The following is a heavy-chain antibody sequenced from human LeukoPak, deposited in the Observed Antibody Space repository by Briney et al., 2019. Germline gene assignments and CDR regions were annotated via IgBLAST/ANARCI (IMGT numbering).Heavy chain of an antibody. J-gene: IGHJ4*02. CDR3: ARDLKQRDFALSPDY. CDR1: GGTFSSYA. D-gene: IGHD2/OR15-2a*01. Sequence: ASVKVSCKASGGTFSSYAISWVRQAPGQGLEWMGITNPSGGSTSYAQKFQGRVTMTRDTSTSTVYMELSSLRSEDTAVYYCARDLKQRDFALSPDYWGQGTLVTVSS. CDR2: TNPSGGST. V-gene: IGHV1-46*01.